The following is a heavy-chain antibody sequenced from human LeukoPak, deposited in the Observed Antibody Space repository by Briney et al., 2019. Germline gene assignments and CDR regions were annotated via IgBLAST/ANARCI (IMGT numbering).Heavy chain of an antibody. Sequence: GGSLRLSCAASGFTVSSNYMSWVRQAPGKGLEWVSVIYSGGSTYYADSVKGRFTISRDNSKNTLYLQMNSLRAEDTAVYYCARERRNGNYYFDYWGQGTLVTVPS. CDR3: ARERRNGNYYFDY. V-gene: IGHV3-53*01. D-gene: IGHD1-7*01. J-gene: IGHJ4*02. CDR1: GFTVSSNY. CDR2: IYSGGST.